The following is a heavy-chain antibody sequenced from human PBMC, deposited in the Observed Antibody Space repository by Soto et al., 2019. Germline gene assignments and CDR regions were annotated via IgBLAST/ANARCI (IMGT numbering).Heavy chain of an antibody. CDR3: AGTYYDFWRGYWGHYYYGMDV. CDR1: GGTFSSYA. D-gene: IGHD3-3*01. Sequence: QVQLVQSGAEVKKPGSSVKVSCKASGGTFSSYAISWVRQAPGQGLEWMGGIIPIFGTANYAQKFQGRVTATAQASTSTAYMELSSLRSEDTAVYFCAGTYYDFWRGYWGHYYYGMDVWGQGTTVTVSS. J-gene: IGHJ6*02. CDR2: IIPIFGTA. V-gene: IGHV1-69*12.